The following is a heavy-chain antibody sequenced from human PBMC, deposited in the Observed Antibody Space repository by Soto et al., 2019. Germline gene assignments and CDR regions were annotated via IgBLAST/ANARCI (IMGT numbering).Heavy chain of an antibody. CDR3: ARGPSGDKVDF. D-gene: IGHD7-27*01. J-gene: IGHJ4*02. CDR1: GGAVHTKVYC. Sequence: SETLYLTCTVSGGAVHTKVYCLGWIRQSPDRGLEWIRHIYDGGTTYNNPSLKSRITISVDTSKTQFSLKLNSVSAADTAVYYCARGPSGDKVDFWGQG. CDR2: IYDGGTT. V-gene: IGHV4-30-4*01.